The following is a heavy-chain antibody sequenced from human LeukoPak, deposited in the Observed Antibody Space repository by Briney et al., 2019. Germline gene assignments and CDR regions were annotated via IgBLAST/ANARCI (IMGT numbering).Heavy chain of an antibody. J-gene: IGHJ3*02. V-gene: IGHV3-23*01. Sequence: GGSLRLSCAASGFTFSSYAMSWVRQAPGKGLEWVSAISGSGGSTYYADSVKGRFTISRDNSKNTLYLQMNSLSAEDTAVYYCAKIPGYSSSPDAFDIWGQGTMVTVSS. CDR2: ISGSGGST. D-gene: IGHD6-6*01. CDR3: AKIPGYSSSPDAFDI. CDR1: GFTFSSYA.